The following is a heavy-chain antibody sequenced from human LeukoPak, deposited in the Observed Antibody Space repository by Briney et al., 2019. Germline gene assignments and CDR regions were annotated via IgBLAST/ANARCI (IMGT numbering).Heavy chain of an antibody. V-gene: IGHV3-48*01. D-gene: IGHD2-2*02. CDR1: GFTFSSYS. J-gene: IGHJ4*02. Sequence: PGGSLRLSCAASGFTFSSYSMNWVRQAPGKGLEWVSYISSSSSTIYYADSVKGRFTISRDNAKNSLYLQMNSLRAEDTAVYYCAGDTRVKNAYQLLYLAYWGQGTLVTVSS. CDR3: AGDTRVKNAYQLLYLAY. CDR2: ISSSSSTI.